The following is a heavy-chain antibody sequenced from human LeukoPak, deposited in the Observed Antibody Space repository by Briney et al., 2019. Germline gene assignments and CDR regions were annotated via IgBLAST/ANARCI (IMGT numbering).Heavy chain of an antibody. J-gene: IGHJ4*02. CDR2: ISGSGGST. CDR3: ARHWTGTKSFDY. Sequence: GGSLRLSCAASGFTFSSYAMSWVRQAPGKGLEWVSAISGSGGSTYYADSVKGRFTISRDNSKNTLYLQMNSLRVEDTAVYYCARHWTGTKSFDYWGQGTLVTVSS. V-gene: IGHV3-23*01. D-gene: IGHD1-14*01. CDR1: GFTFSSYA.